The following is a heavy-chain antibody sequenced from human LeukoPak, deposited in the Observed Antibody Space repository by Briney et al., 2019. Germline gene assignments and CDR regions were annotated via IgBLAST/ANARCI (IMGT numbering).Heavy chain of an antibody. D-gene: IGHD6-6*01. Sequence: GGSLRLSCAASGFTFSSYSMNWARQAPGKWLEWVSSISSSSSYIYYADSLKGRFTISRDNAKNSLYLQMNSLRAEDTAVYYCAGSSKRDAFDIWGQGTMVTVSS. CDR2: ISSSSSYI. J-gene: IGHJ3*02. V-gene: IGHV3-21*01. CDR3: AGSSKRDAFDI. CDR1: GFTFSSYS.